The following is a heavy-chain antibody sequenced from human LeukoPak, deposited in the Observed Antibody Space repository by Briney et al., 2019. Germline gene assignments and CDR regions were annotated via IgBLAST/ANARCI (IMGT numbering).Heavy chain of an antibody. CDR2: IYSGGDT. CDR3: TRGPGSTWYSDY. Sequence: PGGSLRLSCAASGFTVSRNYMNWVRQAPGKGLEWVSNIYSGGDTYYADSVKGRFTISRDNSKNTLYLQMNSQRAEDTAVYYCTRGPGSTWYSDYWGQGTLVTVSS. D-gene: IGHD6-13*01. CDR1: GFTVSRNY. J-gene: IGHJ4*02. V-gene: IGHV3-66*02.